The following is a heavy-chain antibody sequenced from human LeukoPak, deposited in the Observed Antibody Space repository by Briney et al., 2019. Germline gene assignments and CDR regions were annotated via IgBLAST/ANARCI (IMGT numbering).Heavy chain of an antibody. J-gene: IGHJ4*02. CDR1: GFAFSSYG. CDR3: ARYGSGTSYITNYFDY. CDR2: ISYDGSNK. V-gene: IGHV3-30*03. D-gene: IGHD3-10*01. Sequence: GRSLRLSCAASGFAFSSYGMHWVRQAPGKGLEWVAIISYDGSNKYYADSVQGRFTISRDNSKNTLYLQMNSLRAEDTAVYYCARYGSGTSYITNYFDYWGQGTLVTVSS.